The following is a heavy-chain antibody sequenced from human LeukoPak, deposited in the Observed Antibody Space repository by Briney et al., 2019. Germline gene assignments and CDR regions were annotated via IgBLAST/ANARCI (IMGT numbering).Heavy chain of an antibody. Sequence: ASVKVSCKASGYTFTNYHLHWVRQAPGQGLEWMGRINPNSGGTNYAQKFQARVTMTRDTSISTAYMELSRLRSDDTAVYYCARTWRYCSGGSCYTWDYWGQGTLVTVSS. J-gene: IGHJ4*02. CDR3: ARTWRYCSGGSCYTWDY. D-gene: IGHD2-15*01. CDR1: GYTFTNYH. CDR2: INPNSGGT. V-gene: IGHV1-2*06.